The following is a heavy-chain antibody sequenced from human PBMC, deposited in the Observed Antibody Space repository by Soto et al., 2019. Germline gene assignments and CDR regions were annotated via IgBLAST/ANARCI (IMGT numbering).Heavy chain of an antibody. J-gene: IGHJ5*02. CDR2: TYYRSKWYN. Sequence: TLSLPCAISGYSVSSNSAAWNLIRQSPSRGLEWLGRTYYRSKWYNDYAVSVKSRITINPDTSKNQFSLQLNSVTPEDTAVYYCARDWYSSSWYFKSAPWFDPWGQGTLVTVS. D-gene: IGHD6-13*01. V-gene: IGHV6-1*01. CDR1: GYSVSSNSAA. CDR3: ARDWYSSSWYFKSAPWFDP.